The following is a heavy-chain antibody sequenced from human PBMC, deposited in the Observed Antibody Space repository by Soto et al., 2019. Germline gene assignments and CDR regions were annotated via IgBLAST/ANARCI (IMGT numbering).Heavy chain of an antibody. J-gene: IGHJ2*01. CDR1: GGSISSSSYY. CDR2: IYYSGST. CDR3: ARQRGDGYQPGHWYFDL. Sequence: QLQLQESGPGLVKPSETLSLTCTVSGGSISSSSYYWGWIRQPPGKGLEWIGCIYYSGSTYYNPSLKSRVTVSVDTSKNQFSLKLSSVTAADTAVYYCARQRGDGYQPGHWYFDLWGRGTLFTVSS. V-gene: IGHV4-39*01. D-gene: IGHD5-12*01.